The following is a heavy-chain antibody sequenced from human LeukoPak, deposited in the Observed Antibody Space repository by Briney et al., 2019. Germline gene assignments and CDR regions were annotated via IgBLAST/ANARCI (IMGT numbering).Heavy chain of an antibody. D-gene: IGHD3-10*01. Sequence: GGSLRLSCAASGFTFSTFAMHWVRLSPGKGLEWVSSITGSGPYMLYADSVKHRFTISRDNTKSLPYLEMNSLRAEDTAMYFCVRDVGAVRGEVYFDYWGQGTLVTVSS. CDR1: GFTFSTFA. J-gene: IGHJ4*02. CDR2: ITGSGPYM. CDR3: VRDVGAVRGEVYFDY. V-gene: IGHV3-21*06.